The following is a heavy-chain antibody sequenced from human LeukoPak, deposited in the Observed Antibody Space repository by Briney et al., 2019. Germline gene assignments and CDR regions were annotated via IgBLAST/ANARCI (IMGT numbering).Heavy chain of an antibody. J-gene: IGHJ4*02. V-gene: IGHV3-9*01. D-gene: IGHD4-17*01. CDR2: ISWNSGSI. CDR3: AKDTHTTVTTIFDY. Sequence: PGGSLRLSCKASGFTFSSYAMSWVRQAPGKGLEWVSGISWNSGSIGYADSVKGRFTISRDNAKNSLYLQMNSLRTEDTALYYCAKDTHTTVTTIFDYWGQGTLVTVSS. CDR1: GFTFSSYA.